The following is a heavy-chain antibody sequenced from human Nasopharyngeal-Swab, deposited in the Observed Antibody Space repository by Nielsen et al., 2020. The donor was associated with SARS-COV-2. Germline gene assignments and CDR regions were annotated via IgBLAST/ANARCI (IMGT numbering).Heavy chain of an antibody. CDR3: ARLTMIIAFDY. D-gene: IGHD3-22*01. Sequence: SETLSLTCNVSGGSFTNNNWWSWLRQPPGKGLEWIAEIYHNGNANYNPSLKSRVTMSVDKSKNQFSLKLRPLTAADTAVYYCARLTMIIAFDYWGPGTLVTVSS. CDR1: GGSFTNNNW. J-gene: IGHJ4*02. V-gene: IGHV4-4*02. CDR2: IYHNGNA.